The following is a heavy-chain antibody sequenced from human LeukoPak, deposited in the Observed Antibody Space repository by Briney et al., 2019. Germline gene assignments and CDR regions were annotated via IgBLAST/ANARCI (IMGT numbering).Heavy chain of an antibody. CDR1: GFTFSSYS. CDR2: ISSSSSYI. J-gene: IGHJ1*01. CDR3: APAPFSPGWYYFTH. Sequence: AGGSLRLSCAASGFTFSSYSMNWVRQAPGKGLEWVSSISSSSSYIYYADSVKGRFTISRDNAKNSLYLQMNSLRAEDTAVYYCAPAPFSPGWYYFTHWGQGTLVIVSS. D-gene: IGHD6-19*01. V-gene: IGHV3-21*01.